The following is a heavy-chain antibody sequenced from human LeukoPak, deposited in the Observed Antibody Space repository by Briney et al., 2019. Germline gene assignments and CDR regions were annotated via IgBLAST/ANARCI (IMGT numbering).Heavy chain of an antibody. CDR2: ISGSDGST. J-gene: IGHJ4*02. CDR1: GFTFSNYA. D-gene: IGHD3-16*01. CDR3: SFDVYYFDY. Sequence: GGSLRLSCASSGFTFSNYAMTWVRQAPGKGLEWVSAISGSDGSTYYADSVKGRFIISRDNSKNTLYLQMNSLRAEDTAVYYCSFDVYYFDYWGQGTLVTVSS. V-gene: IGHV3-23*01.